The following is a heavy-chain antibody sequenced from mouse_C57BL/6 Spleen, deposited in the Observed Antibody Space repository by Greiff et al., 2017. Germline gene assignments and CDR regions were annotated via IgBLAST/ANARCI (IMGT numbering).Heavy chain of an antibody. D-gene: IGHD2-3*01. J-gene: IGHJ2*01. CDR1: GYTFTDYE. CDR2: IDPETGCT. Sequence: QVQLQQSGAELVRPGASVTLSCKASGYTFTDYEMHWVKQTPVHGLEWIGAIDPETGCTAYNQKFKGKATLTADKSSSTAYMELRSLTSEDSAVXYCTRDGPFYFDYWGQGTTLTVSS. CDR3: TRDGPFYFDY. V-gene: IGHV1-15*01.